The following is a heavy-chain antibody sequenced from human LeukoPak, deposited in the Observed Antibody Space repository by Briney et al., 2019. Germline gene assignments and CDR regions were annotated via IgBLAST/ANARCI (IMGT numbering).Heavy chain of an antibody. Sequence: SETLSLTCTVSGGSISSGDYYWSWIRQPPGKGLEWIGYIYYSGSTYYNPSLKSRVTISVDTSKNQFSLKLSSVTAADTAVYYCARVRYCSGGSCYSGYFDYWGQGTLVTVSS. D-gene: IGHD2-15*01. CDR2: IYYSGST. CDR3: ARVRYCSGGSCYSGYFDY. J-gene: IGHJ4*02. CDR1: GGSISSGDYY. V-gene: IGHV4-30-4*01.